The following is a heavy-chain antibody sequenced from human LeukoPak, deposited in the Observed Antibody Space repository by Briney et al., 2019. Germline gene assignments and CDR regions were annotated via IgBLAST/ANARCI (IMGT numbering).Heavy chain of an antibody. D-gene: IGHD3-22*01. CDR2: INHSGST. CDR1: GGSFSGVY. J-gene: IGHJ4*02. CDR3: ARGGDSSGYGFDY. Sequence: PSETLSLTCAVYGGSFSGVYWSWIRQPPGKGLEWIGEINHSGSTNYNPSLKSRVTISVDTSKNQFSLKLSSVTAADTAVYYCARGGDSSGYGFDYWGQGTLVTVSS. V-gene: IGHV4-34*01.